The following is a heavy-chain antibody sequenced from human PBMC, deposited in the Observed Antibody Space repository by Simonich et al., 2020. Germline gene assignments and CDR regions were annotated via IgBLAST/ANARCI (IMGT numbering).Heavy chain of an antibody. CDR3: ARNGLVGILKAFDI. Sequence: QVQLVQSGAEVNKPGASVPVSCKASGYTFTGYYMPWVRQAPGQGLEWMGCSNPNSGGTNYAHKFQGRVTMTRDTSISTANMERSRLRSDDTAVYYGARNGLVGILKAFDIWGQGTMVTVSS. CDR2: SNPNSGGT. CDR1: GYTFTGYY. V-gene: IGHV1-2*07. J-gene: IGHJ3*02. D-gene: IGHD2-21*01.